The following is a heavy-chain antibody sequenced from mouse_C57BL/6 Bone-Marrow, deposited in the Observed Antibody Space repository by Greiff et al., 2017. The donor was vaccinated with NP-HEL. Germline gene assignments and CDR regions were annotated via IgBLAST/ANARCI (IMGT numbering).Heavy chain of an antibody. CDR2: INPNNGGT. D-gene: IGHD1-1*01. CDR3: ARSGYYGSSPWFAY. J-gene: IGHJ3*01. CDR1: GYTFTDYY. Sequence: EVQLQQSGPELVKPGASVKISCKASGYTFTDYYMNWVKQSHGKSLEWIGDINPNNGGTSYNQKFKGKATLTVDKSSSTAYMELRSLTSEDSAVYYCARSGYYGSSPWFAYWGQGTLVTVSA. V-gene: IGHV1-26*01.